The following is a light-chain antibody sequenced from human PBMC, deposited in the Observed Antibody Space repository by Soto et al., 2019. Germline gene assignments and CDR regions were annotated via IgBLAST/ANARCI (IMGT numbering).Light chain of an antibody. Sequence: EIVLTQSPGTLSLSRGERATLSCRASQSVSSSYLAWYQQKPGQAPRLLIYGASSRATGIPDRFSGSGSGTDFTLTISRLEPEDFAVYYCQQYGSSPPQTFGQGTKVEIK. J-gene: IGKJ1*01. CDR3: QQYGSSPPQT. CDR1: QSVSSSY. CDR2: GAS. V-gene: IGKV3-20*01.